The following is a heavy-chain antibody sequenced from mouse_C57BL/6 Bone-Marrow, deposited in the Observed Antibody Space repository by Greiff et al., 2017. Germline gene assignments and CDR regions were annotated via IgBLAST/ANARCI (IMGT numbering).Heavy chain of an antibody. V-gene: IGHV1-64*01. CDR3: ARLGAAQATYVDY. D-gene: IGHD3-2*02. CDR2: ILPNSGST. Sequence: QVQLQQPGAELVKPGASVKLSCKASGYTFTSYWMHWVKQRPGQGLEWIGMILPNSGSTNYNEKFKSKATLTVDKSSSTAYMQLSSLESEDSAVYYFARLGAAQATYVDYWDQGTTLTVSS. J-gene: IGHJ2*01. CDR1: GYTFTSYW.